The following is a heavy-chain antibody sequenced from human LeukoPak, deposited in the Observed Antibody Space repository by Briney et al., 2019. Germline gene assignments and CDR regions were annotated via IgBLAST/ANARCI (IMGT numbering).Heavy chain of an antibody. D-gene: IGHD5-12*01. CDR2: INPNSGGT. J-gene: IGHJ5*02. V-gene: IGHV1-2*02. Sequence: ASVKVSCKASGYTFTGYYMHWVRQAPGQGLEWMGWINPNSGGTNYAQKFQGGVTMTRDTSISTAYMELRRLRSDDSAVYYCARRVQKLVATSWFDPWGQGTLVTVSS. CDR1: GYTFTGYY. CDR3: ARRVQKLVATSWFDP.